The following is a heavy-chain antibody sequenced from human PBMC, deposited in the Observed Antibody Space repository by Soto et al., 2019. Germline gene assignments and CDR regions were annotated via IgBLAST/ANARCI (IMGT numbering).Heavy chain of an antibody. CDR2: IYYSGST. CDR3: ASHSSGWYRDDY. Sequence: SETLSLTCPVSGGSFSSSTYYWGWIRQPPGKGLEWIGSIYYSGSTYYNPSLKSRVTISVDTSKNQFSLKLRSVTAADTAVYYCASHSSGWYRDDYWGQGTLVTVSS. D-gene: IGHD6-19*01. CDR1: GGSFSSSTYY. V-gene: IGHV4-39*01. J-gene: IGHJ4*02.